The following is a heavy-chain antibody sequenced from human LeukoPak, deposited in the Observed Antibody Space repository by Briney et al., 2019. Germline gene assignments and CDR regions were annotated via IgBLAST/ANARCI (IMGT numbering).Heavy chain of an antibody. CDR2: INHSGSP. D-gene: IGHD6-19*01. CDR3: ARGRAVAGTRYYFDY. V-gene: IGHV4-34*01. CDR1: GGSFSGYY. Sequence: SETLSLTCAVYGGSFSGYYWSWIRQPPGKGLEWIGEINHSGSPNYNPSLKSRVTISVDTSKNQFSLELISVTAADTAVYYCARGRAVAGTRYYFDYWGQGTLVTVSS. J-gene: IGHJ4*02.